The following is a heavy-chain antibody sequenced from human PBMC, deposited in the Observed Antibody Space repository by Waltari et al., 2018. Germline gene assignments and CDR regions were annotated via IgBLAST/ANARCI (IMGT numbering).Heavy chain of an antibody. J-gene: IGHJ5*02. CDR2: INGGNGKT. CDR1: GYTFTSYT. D-gene: IGHD3-10*01. CDR3: AREDGSGSYYEDWFDP. V-gene: IGHV1-3*01. Sequence: QVQLVQSAAEVKKPGASVKVTCKASGYTFTSYTIHWVRQAPGQGLEWMGWINGGNGKTKYSQKLQGRVTMTRDTSASTAYLEMTGLRSEDTAIYFCAREDGSGSYYEDWFDPWGQGTLVTVSS.